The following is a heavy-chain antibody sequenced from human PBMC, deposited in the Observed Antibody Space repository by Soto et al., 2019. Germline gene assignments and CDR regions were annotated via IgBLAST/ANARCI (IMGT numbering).Heavy chain of an antibody. CDR1: GGTFSSYA. D-gene: IGHD3-22*01. Sequence: QVQLVQSGAEVKKPGSSVKVSCKASGGTFSSYAISWVRQAPGQGLEWMGGIIPIFDTANYAQKFQGRVTITADEFTSTAYMELSGLISEDTAVYYCAIDYYNSSDYYYYWGQGTLVTVSS. J-gene: IGHJ4*02. V-gene: IGHV1-69*01. CDR2: IIPIFDTA. CDR3: AIDYYNSSDYYYY.